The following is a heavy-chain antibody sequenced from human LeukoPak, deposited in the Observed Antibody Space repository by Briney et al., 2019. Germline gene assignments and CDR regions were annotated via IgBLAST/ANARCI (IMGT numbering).Heavy chain of an antibody. CDR1: GGTFSSYA. D-gene: IGHD6-13*01. V-gene: IGHV1-69*13. Sequence: ASVKVSCKASGGTFSSYAISWVRQAPGQGLEWMGGIIPIFGTANYAQKFQGRVTIAADESTSTAYMELSSLRSEDTAVYYCARVVGLTGYSSSWYSGYYYYMDVWGRDHGHRLL. J-gene: IGHJ6*03. CDR2: IIPIFGTA. CDR3: ARVVGLTGYSSSWYSGYYYYMDV.